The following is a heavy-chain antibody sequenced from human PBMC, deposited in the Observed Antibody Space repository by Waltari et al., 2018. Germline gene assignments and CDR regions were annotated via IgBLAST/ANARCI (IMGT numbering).Heavy chain of an antibody. J-gene: IGHJ3*02. D-gene: IGHD6-25*01. CDR2: ISSSSSTI. Sequence: EVQLVESGGGLVQHGGSLRLYCAASGFTFSSYSMNWVRQAPGKGLEWVSYISSSSSTIYYADSVKGRFTISRDNAKNSLYLQMNSLRAEDTAVYYCARDRAAGYAFDIWGQGTMVTVSS. V-gene: IGHV3-48*01. CDR1: GFTFSSYS. CDR3: ARDRAAGYAFDI.